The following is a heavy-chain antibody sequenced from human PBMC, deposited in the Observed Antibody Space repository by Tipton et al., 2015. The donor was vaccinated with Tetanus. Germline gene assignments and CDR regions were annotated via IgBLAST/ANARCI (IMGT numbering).Heavy chain of an antibody. D-gene: IGHD6-6*01. J-gene: IGHJ5*02. CDR1: GGSISSGGFF. CDR3: ARDQGGGRVVRLNWFDP. CDR2: VYYSGST. V-gene: IGHV4-31*03. Sequence: TLSLTCTVSGGSISSGGFFWNWLRQSPGKGLEWIGYVYYSGSTFYNPSLKSRVTISVDTSKNQFSLNLTSVTAADTAVYYCARDQGGGRVVRLNWFDPWGQGTLVIVSS.